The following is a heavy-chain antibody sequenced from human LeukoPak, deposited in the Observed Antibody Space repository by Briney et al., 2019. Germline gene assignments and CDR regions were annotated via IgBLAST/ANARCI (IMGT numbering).Heavy chain of an antibody. V-gene: IGHV4-34*01. D-gene: IGHD3-16*01. CDR3: ARETSQKGAHYMDV. Sequence: SETLSLTCAVYGGSFSRYYWSWIRQPPGKGLEWVGEINHSRTANYNPSLKSRVTISVDTSKNQFSLKLSSVTAADTAVYYCARETSQKGAHYMDVWGKGTTVTISS. CDR2: INHSRTA. CDR1: GGSFSRYY. J-gene: IGHJ6*03.